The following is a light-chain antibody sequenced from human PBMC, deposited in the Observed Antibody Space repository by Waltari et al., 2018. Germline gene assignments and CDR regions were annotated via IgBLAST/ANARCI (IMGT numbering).Light chain of an antibody. CDR3: SSSTGSSTLVI. CDR2: GVS. Sequence: QSALTQPASVSGSPGQSITISCTGSSSDVGTYDYVSWYQHHPGKAPKLIIYGVSNRPSGVSNRFSGSKSGNTASLTISGVQAEDEADYYCSSSTGSSTLVIFGGGTKLTVL. CDR1: SSDVGTYDY. J-gene: IGLJ2*01. V-gene: IGLV2-14*01.